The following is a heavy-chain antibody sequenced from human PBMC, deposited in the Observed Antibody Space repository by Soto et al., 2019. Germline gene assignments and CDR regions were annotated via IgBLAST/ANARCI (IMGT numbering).Heavy chain of an antibody. CDR3: ASRDPGTSVDY. Sequence: SETLSLTCAVSGGSFTSNNWWTWVRQPPGQGLEWIGEVYRTGSTNYNPSLKSRVTISLDKSENQFPLKVTSLTAADTAVYYCASRDPGTSVDYWGQGTLVTVSS. CDR2: VYRTGST. J-gene: IGHJ4*02. CDR1: GGSFTSNNW. D-gene: IGHD1-7*01. V-gene: IGHV4-4*02.